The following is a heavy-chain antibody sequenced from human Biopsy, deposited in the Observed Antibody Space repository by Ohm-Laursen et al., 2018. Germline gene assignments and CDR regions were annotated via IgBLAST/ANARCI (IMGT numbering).Heavy chain of an antibody. Sequence: SSVKVSCKVSGGTFINYAISWVRQAPGQGLEWMGGIIPMFGTANYAQMFQGRVTISADESTSASYMELSSLTTEDTAIYYCARGPHSGSHSCFDYWGRGALVTVSS. V-gene: IGHV1-69*01. D-gene: IGHD1-26*01. J-gene: IGHJ4*02. CDR2: IIPMFGTA. CDR3: ARGPHSGSHSCFDY. CDR1: GGTFINYA.